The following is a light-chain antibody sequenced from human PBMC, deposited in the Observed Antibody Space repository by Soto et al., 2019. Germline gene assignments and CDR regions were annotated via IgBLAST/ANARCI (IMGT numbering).Light chain of an antibody. CDR1: SSDVGGYNY. CDR3: CSYTSTGAVV. V-gene: IGLV2-14*01. CDR2: EVT. Sequence: QSALTQPASVSGSPGQSITISCTGTSSDVGGYNYVCWYQQHPGKVPKLIIHEVTNRPSGVSNRFSGSKSGNTASLSISGLQAEDEAAYYCCSYTSTGAVVFGGGTKLTVL. J-gene: IGLJ2*01.